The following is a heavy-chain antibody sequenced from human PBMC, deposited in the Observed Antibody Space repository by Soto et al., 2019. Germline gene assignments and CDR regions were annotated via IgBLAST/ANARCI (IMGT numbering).Heavy chain of an antibody. CDR1: GFSLSTSGMC. CDR3: ARIYSHYDFWSGPDY. V-gene: IGHV2-70*11. J-gene: IGHJ4*02. D-gene: IGHD3-3*01. CDR2: IDWDDDK. Sequence: SGPTLVNPTQTLTLTCTFSGFSLSTSGMCVSWIRQPPGKALEWLARIDWDDDKYYSTSLKTRLTISKDTSKNQVVLTMTNMDPVDTAMYYCARIYSHYDFWSGPDYRGQGTLVTVSS.